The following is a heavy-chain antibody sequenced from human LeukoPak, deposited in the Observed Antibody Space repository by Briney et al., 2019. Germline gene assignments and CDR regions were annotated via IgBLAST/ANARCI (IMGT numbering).Heavy chain of an antibody. CDR3: ARGPYGSYYDYVWGSYRSTFDY. Sequence: GGSLRLSCAASGFTFSSYAMSWVRQAPGKGLEWVTAISGNGGSTYFADSVRGRFAISRDNSKNTLYLQMNSLRAEDTAVYYCARGPYGSYYDYVWGSYRSTFDYWGQGTLVTVSS. V-gene: IGHV3-23*01. CDR2: ISGNGGST. D-gene: IGHD3-16*02. CDR1: GFTFSSYA. J-gene: IGHJ4*02.